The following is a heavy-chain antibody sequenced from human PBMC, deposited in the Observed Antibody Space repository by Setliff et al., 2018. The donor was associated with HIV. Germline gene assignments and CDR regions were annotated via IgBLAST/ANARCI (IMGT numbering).Heavy chain of an antibody. CDR1: GGSFRTSV. J-gene: IGHJ6*02. CDR3: ARDREVRWQRLDYYYYGLDV. Sequence: SVKVSCKTSGGSFRTSVISWVRQAPGQGLEWVGGILPFLGMGDFAQKFQGRFTISRDNARNSLYLQMNNLRAEDTAVYWCARDREVRWQRLDYYYYGLDVWGQGTTVTVSS. V-gene: IGHV1-69*10. CDR2: ILPFLGMG. D-gene: IGHD6-25*01.